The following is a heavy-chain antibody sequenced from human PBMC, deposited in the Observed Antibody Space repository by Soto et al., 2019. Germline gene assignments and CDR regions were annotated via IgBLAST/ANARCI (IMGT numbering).Heavy chain of an antibody. CDR3: AKILLFVDHAYMDV. D-gene: IGHD2-21*01. Sequence: QVHLVQSGAELKKPGSSVKVSCEASGGSFISYSFTWVRQAPGQGLEWMGRIIPIQGRANYALKFQDRVTITADRSTRTAYMELRSLRPEDTAVYYCAKILLFVDHAYMDVG. J-gene: IGHJ6*03. CDR1: GGSFISYS. V-gene: IGHV1-69*02. CDR2: IIPIQGRA.